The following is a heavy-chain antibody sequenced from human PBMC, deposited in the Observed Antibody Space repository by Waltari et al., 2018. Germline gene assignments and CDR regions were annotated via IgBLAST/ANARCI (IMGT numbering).Heavy chain of an antibody. Sequence: QLQLQESGPGLVKPSETLSLTCTVSGGSISSSSYYWGWIRQPPGKGLEWIGSIYYSGSTYYNPSLKSRVTISVDTSKNQFSLKLSSVTAADTAVYYCASISPTTVTPGDYWGQGTLVTVSS. D-gene: IGHD4-17*01. CDR3: ASISPTTVTPGDY. J-gene: IGHJ4*02. CDR1: GGSISSSSYY. V-gene: IGHV4-39*01. CDR2: IYYSGST.